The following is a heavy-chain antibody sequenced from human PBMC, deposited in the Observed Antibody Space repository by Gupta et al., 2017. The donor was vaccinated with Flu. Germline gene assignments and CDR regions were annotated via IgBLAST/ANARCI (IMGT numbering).Heavy chain of an antibody. CDR3: ARGGIQLWYIQTYGMDV. V-gene: IGHV3-21*01. J-gene: IGHJ6*02. Sequence: GKGLEWVSSISSSSSYIYYADSVKGRFTISRDNAKNSLYLQMNSLRAEDTAVYYCARGGIQLWYIQTYGMDVWGQGTTVTVSS. D-gene: IGHD5-18*01. CDR2: ISSSSSYI.